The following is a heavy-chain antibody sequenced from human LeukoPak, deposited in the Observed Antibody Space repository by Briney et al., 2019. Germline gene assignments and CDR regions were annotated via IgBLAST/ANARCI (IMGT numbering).Heavy chain of an antibody. Sequence: GGSLRLSCVASGFSLSSYWMSWARQAPGKGLEWVANIKQDGSEKDYVDSVKGRFTISRDNAKNSLYLQMNSLRGEDTAVYYCVPHYFDSSGFYYGHWGQGTLVTVSS. J-gene: IGHJ4*02. CDR1: GFSLSSYW. CDR2: IKQDGSEK. CDR3: VPHYFDSSGFYYGH. V-gene: IGHV3-7*01. D-gene: IGHD3-22*01.